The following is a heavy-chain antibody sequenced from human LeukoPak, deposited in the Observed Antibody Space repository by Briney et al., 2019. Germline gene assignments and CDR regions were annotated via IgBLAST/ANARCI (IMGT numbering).Heavy chain of an antibody. CDR2: ISGLNGNT. J-gene: IGHJ6*03. Sequence: ASVKVSCKAYGYTINGYGISWVRQAPGQGHEWMGWISGLNGNTNYTQKLQGRVTLTTDTSTNTAYMELRSLRSDDTAVYYCARDVGRDWSPKSGYYYYYMDVWGKGTTVTISS. D-gene: IGHD3/OR15-3a*01. CDR1: GYTINGYG. V-gene: IGHV1-18*01. CDR3: ARDVGRDWSPKSGYYYYYMDV.